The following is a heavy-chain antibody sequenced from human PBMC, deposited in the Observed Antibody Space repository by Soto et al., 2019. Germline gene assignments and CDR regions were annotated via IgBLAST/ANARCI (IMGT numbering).Heavy chain of an antibody. Sequence: ASVKVSCKGSGYTFTSYAMHWVRQAPGQGLEWMGWINAGNGITKYSQKFQGRVTITRDTSASTAYMEVSSLSSEDTAVYYCARDLYDFWSGYTDYWGQGTLVTVSS. D-gene: IGHD3-3*01. V-gene: IGHV1-3*01. CDR3: ARDLYDFWSGYTDY. CDR1: GYTFTSYA. CDR2: INAGNGIT. J-gene: IGHJ4*02.